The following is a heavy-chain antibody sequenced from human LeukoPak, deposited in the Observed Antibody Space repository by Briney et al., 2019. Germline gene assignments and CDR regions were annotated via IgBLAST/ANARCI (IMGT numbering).Heavy chain of an antibody. CDR2: TFTSGST. Sequence: SLTSTASAGSTSSSYSSWFRRRAREGGLGSGRTFTSGSTYINPSLTRRVTISVDTSKNHFSLTLSSVTAAHTAVYSCARAGRAGYSSGWSAFDYWGQGTLVPVSS. D-gene: IGHD6-19*01. CDR3: ARAGRAGYSSGWSAFDY. CDR1: AGSTSSSY. J-gene: IGHJ4*02. V-gene: IGHV4-4*07.